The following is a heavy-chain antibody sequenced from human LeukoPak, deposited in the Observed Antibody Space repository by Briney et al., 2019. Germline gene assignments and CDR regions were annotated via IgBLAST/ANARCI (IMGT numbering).Heavy chain of an antibody. CDR1: GFTFSGSA. CDR2: IRSKANSYAT. Sequence: VGSLRLSCAASGFTFSGSAMHWVRQASGKGLEWVGRIRSKANSYATAYAASVKGRFTISRDDSKNTAYLQRNSLKTEDTAVYYCTTTYYYDSSAPYWGQGTLVTVSS. D-gene: IGHD3-22*01. V-gene: IGHV3-73*01. J-gene: IGHJ4*02. CDR3: TTTYYYDSSAPY.